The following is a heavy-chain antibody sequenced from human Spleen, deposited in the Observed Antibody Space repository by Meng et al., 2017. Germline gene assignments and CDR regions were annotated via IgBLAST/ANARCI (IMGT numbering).Heavy chain of an antibody. J-gene: IGHJ3*01. CDR1: GFTFSSYA. CDR2: ISYDGSNK. V-gene: IGHV3-30*01. D-gene: IGHD1-1*01. Sequence: QVQLVEAGGGVVQPGRSLRLSCAASGFTFSSYAMHWVRQAPGKGLEWVAVISYDGSNKYYADSVKGRFTISRDNSKNTLYLQMNSLRAEDTAVYYCARDGYGWGQGTMVTVSS. CDR3: ARDGYG.